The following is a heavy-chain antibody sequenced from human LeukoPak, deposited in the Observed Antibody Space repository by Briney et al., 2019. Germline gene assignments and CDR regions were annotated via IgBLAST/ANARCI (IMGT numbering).Heavy chain of an antibody. CDR2: IIPIFGTT. D-gene: IGHD4-11*01. V-gene: IGHV1-69*13. CDR3: ARAPPAVNPSYFDY. Sequence: SVKVSCKASGGTFSSYAISWVRQAPGYGLEWMGGIIPIFGTTNYAQRFQGRVTITADESTSTAYMELSSLRSEDTAVYYCARAPPAVNPSYFDYWGQGTLVTVSS. J-gene: IGHJ4*02. CDR1: GGTFSSYA.